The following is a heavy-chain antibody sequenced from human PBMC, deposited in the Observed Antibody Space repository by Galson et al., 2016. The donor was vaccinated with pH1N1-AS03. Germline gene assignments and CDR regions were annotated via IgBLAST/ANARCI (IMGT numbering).Heavy chain of an antibody. J-gene: IGHJ4*02. Sequence: LSLTCTVSGGSISSRAYYWGWIRQPPGKGLEWTGSIYDTGRTTYNPSLKSRVTISGYTSKNQLSLKVTSMTAADTAVYYCPRLVGARPPPGYWGSGTLVIGS. V-gene: IGHV4-39*01. CDR2: IYDTGRT. CDR1: GGSISSRAYY. D-gene: IGHD1-26*01. CDR3: PRLVGARPPPGY.